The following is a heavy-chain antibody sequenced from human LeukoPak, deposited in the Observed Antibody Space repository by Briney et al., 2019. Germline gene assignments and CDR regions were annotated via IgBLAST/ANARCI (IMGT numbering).Heavy chain of an antibody. CDR3: AKEGIAAAGIRN. V-gene: IGHV4-59*01. D-gene: IGHD6-13*01. Sequence: SETLSLTCTVSGGSISSYYWSWIRQPPGKGLEWIGYIYYSGSTNYNPSLKSRVTISVDTSKDQFSLKLSSVTAADTAVYYCAKEGIAAAGIRNWGQGTLVTVSS. CDR1: GGSISSYY. CDR2: IYYSGST. J-gene: IGHJ4*02.